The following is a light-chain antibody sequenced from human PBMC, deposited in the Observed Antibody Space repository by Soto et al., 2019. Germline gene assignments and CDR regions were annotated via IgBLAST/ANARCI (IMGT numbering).Light chain of an antibody. Sequence: QSVLTQPPSVSAAPRQKVTISCSGSSSNIGNNAVNWYQQLPGKAPKLLIHDDTRVSSGVSDRFSGSNSGTSASLAISGLQSEDEAHYYCAAWDDTLNGPVFGGGTKLTVL. J-gene: IGLJ3*02. CDR1: SSNIGNNA. CDR2: DDT. CDR3: AAWDDTLNGPV. V-gene: IGLV1-36*01.